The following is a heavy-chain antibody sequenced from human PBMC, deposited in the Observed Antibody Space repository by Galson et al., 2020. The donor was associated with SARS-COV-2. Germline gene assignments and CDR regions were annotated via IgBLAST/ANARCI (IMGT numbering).Heavy chain of an antibody. J-gene: IGHJ4*02. D-gene: IGHD2-2*01. Sequence: EWMGWINPNSGATNYAQKFRDRVTMTRDTSISTAYMELSSLRSDDTAVYFCARDNFAGFSSSWHSDYWGQGTLVTVSS. CDR3: ARDNFAGFSSSWHSDY. CDR2: INPNSGAT. V-gene: IGHV1-2*02.